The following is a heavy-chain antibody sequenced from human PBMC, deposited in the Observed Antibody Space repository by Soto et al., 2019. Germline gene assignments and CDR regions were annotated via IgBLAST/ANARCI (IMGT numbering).Heavy chain of an antibody. CDR1: GFTVSSNY. J-gene: IGHJ3*02. Sequence: GGSLRLSCAASGFTVSSNYMSWVRQAPGKGLEWVSVIYSGGSTYYADSVKGRFTISRHNSKNTLYLQMNSLRAEDTAVYYCARDTYDYDSSGYYYDAFDIWGQGTMVTVSS. CDR2: IYSGGST. V-gene: IGHV3-53*04. CDR3: ARDTYDYDSSGYYYDAFDI. D-gene: IGHD3-22*01.